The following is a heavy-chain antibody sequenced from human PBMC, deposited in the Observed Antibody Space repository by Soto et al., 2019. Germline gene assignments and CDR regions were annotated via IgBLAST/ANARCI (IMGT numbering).Heavy chain of an antibody. Sequence: SETLSLTCAVYGGSFSGYYWSWIRQPPGKGLEWIGEINHSGSTNYNPSLKSRVTISVDTSKNQFSLKLSSVTAADTAVYYWARGEEQWLGQHWGQGTLVTVS. CDR3: ARGEEQWLGQH. V-gene: IGHV4-34*01. D-gene: IGHD6-19*01. J-gene: IGHJ1*01. CDR2: INHSGST. CDR1: GGSFSGYY.